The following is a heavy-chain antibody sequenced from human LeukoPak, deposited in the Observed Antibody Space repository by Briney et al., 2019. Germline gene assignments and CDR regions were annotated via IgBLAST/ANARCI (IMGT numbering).Heavy chain of an antibody. CDR2: IYYSGST. V-gene: IGHV4-59*11. J-gene: IGHJ6*03. Sequence: SETLSLTCTVSGGSISSHYWSWIRQPPGKGLEWIGYIYYSGSTSYNPSLKSRVAISVDTSKNQFSLKLSSVTAADTAVYYCARDRSMYSSGWYNYYMDVWGKGTTVAVSS. D-gene: IGHD6-19*01. CDR1: GGSISSHY. CDR3: ARDRSMYSSGWYNYYMDV.